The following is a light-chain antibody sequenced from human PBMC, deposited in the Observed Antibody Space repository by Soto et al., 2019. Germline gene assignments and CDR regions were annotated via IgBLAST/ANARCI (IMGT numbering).Light chain of an antibody. CDR1: QSVSNN. V-gene: IGKV3-15*01. J-gene: IGKJ1*01. CDR2: GAF. Sequence: EIVLTQYPGTLSRSPRERVTVSGGASQSVSNNYLAWYQQKPGQAPRLLIYGAFTRATGIPARFSGTGSGTEFTLTISRLQSEDFALYYSQQYNDWPLTFGQGTKVDIK. CDR3: QQYNDWPLT.